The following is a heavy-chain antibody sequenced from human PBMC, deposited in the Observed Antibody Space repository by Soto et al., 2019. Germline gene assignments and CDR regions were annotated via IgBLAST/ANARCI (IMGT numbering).Heavy chain of an antibody. CDR3: VIDFKVYRTGLQYYRIDV. CDR2: IYHSGST. CDR1: GESINNYY. J-gene: IGHJ6*02. Sequence: PPENLSLTCTVSGESINNYYWSWIRQPPGKGLEWIGYIYHSGSTDYNPSLKSRVTISVDPSKTQFSLRLSSVTAADTAVYYCVIDFKVYRTGLQYYRIDVWGQGAMVTV. V-gene: IGHV4-59*01. D-gene: IGHD3-16*02.